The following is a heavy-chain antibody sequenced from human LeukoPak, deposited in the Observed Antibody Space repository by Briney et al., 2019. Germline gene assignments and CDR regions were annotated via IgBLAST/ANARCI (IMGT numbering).Heavy chain of an antibody. CDR3: ARGHSTYYDSSGYYYSY. Sequence: SETLSLTCAVYGGSFSGYYWSWIRQPPGKGLEWIGEINHSGSTNYNPSLKSRVTISVDTSKNQFSLKLSSVTAADTAVYYCARGHSTYYDSSGYYYSYWGQGTLVTVSS. CDR1: GGSFSGYY. CDR2: INHSGST. J-gene: IGHJ4*02. V-gene: IGHV4-34*01. D-gene: IGHD3-22*01.